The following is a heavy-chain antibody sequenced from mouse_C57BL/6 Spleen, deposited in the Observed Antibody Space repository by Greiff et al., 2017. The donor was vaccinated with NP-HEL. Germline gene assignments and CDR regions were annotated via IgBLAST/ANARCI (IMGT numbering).Heavy chain of an antibody. CDR2: ISYDGSN. D-gene: IGHD2-5*01. J-gene: IGHJ3*01. CDR1: GYSITSGYY. V-gene: IGHV3-6*01. Sequence: EVQLQQSGPGLVKPSQSLSLTCSVTGYSITSGYYWNWIRQFPGNKLEWMGYISYDGSNNYNPSLKNRISITRDTSKNQFFLKLNSVTTEDTATYYCARGGSNYQAWFAYWGQGTLVTVSA. CDR3: ARGGSNYQAWFAY.